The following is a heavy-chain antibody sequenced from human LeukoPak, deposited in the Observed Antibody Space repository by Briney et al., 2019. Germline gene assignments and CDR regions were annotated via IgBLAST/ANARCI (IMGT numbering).Heavy chain of an antibody. D-gene: IGHD3-22*01. CDR3: ARAQYYYDSSGFPPYYFDY. Sequence: SETLSLTCTVSGGSISSNNYYWGWIRQPPGKGLEWIGSIYYSGSTYYNPSFKSRVTISVDTSKNQFSLKLSSVTAADTAVYYCARAQYYYDSSGFPPYYFDYWGQGTLVTVSS. CDR1: GGSISSNNYY. CDR2: IYYSGST. J-gene: IGHJ4*02. V-gene: IGHV4-39*07.